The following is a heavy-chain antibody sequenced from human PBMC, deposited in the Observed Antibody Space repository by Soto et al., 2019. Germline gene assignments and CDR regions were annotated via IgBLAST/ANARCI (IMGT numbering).Heavy chain of an antibody. CDR2: IYHSVST. Sequence: QVQLQESGPGLVQPSQTLSLTCSVSGASISSVGYYWTWIRQHPGEGLEWIGYIYHSVSTYYNPSLKSRLTISVDTSENQFSLRLSSVTSADTAVYYCGSFSDRITPATIVDWGQGTLVTVSS. CDR1: GASISSVGYY. J-gene: IGHJ4*02. D-gene: IGHD2-2*02. V-gene: IGHV4-31*03. CDR3: GSFSDRITPATIVD.